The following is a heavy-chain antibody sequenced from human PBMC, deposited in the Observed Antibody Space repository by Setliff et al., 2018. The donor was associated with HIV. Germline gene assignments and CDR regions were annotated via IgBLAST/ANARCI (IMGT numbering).Heavy chain of an antibody. Sequence: SETLSLTCTVSGGSIASGAYYWSWIRQPAGKGLEWIGRIYTSGNTNYNPSLNGRVTMSIDRSKNQFSLKLKSVTAADTAVYYCARRGDGYILDYWGRGTLVTVSS. D-gene: IGHD3-10*01. CDR1: GGSIASGAYY. J-gene: IGHJ4*02. CDR3: ARRGDGYILDY. V-gene: IGHV4-61*02. CDR2: IYTSGNT.